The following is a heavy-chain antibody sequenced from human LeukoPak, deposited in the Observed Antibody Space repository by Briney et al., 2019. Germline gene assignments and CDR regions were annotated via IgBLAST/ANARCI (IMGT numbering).Heavy chain of an antibody. J-gene: IGHJ4*02. D-gene: IGHD6-13*01. Sequence: GGSLRLSCGVSGIXFSDYYINWIRQAPGKGLEWISYISSSSSHTDYADSVKGRFTISRDNAQNALFLQMNSLRVEDTAVYYCAAGTAADYWGQGTLVTVSS. CDR2: ISSSSSHT. CDR1: GIXFSDYY. CDR3: AAGTAADY. V-gene: IGHV3-11*03.